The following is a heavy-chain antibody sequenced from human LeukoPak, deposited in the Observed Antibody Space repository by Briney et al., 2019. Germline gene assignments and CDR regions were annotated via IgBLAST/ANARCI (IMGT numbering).Heavy chain of an antibody. CDR3: ARTGEKGWFDP. CDR1: GFTFSSYA. J-gene: IGHJ5*02. D-gene: IGHD7-27*01. CDR2: ITGSGGST. V-gene: IGHV3-23*01. Sequence: GGSLRLSCAASGFTFSSYAMSWVRQAPGKGLEWVSTITGSGGSTYYVDSVKGRFTISRDNSKNTLYLQMSSLRAEDTAVYYCARTGEKGWFDPWGQGTLVTVSS.